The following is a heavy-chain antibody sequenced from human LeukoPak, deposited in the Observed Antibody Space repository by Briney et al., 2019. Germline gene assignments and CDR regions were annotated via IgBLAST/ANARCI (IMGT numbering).Heavy chain of an antibody. D-gene: IGHD6-19*01. CDR3: ARDAVAVFDY. CDR2: ISSSGRTI. Sequence: PGGSLRLSCAASGFTFSSYEMNWVRQAPGKGLEWVSYISSSGRTIYYAESVKGRFTVSRDNAENSLYLQMNSLRAEDTAVYYCARDAVAVFDYWGQGTLVTVSS. CDR1: GFTFSSYE. J-gene: IGHJ4*02. V-gene: IGHV3-48*03.